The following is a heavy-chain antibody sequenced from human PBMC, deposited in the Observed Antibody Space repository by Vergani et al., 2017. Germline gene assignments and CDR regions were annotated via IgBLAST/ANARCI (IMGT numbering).Heavy chain of an antibody. Sequence: QVQLVQSGAEVKKPGASVKVSCKASGYTFTGYYMHWVRQAPGQGLEWMGWRNPNSGGTNYAQKFQGRVTMTRDTSISTAYMQLSRLRSDDPAVYYCARDEEDIVLMVYASGFDYWGQGTLVTVSS. CDR3: ARDEEDIVLMVYASGFDY. J-gene: IGHJ4*02. CDR1: GYTFTGYY. V-gene: IGHV1-2*02. CDR2: RNPNSGGT. D-gene: IGHD2-8*01.